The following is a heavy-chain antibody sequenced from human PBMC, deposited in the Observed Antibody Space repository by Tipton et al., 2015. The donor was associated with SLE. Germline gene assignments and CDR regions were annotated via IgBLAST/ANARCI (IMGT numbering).Heavy chain of an antibody. CDR1: GGSFSGYY. CDR2: ISYDGSNK. V-gene: IGHV3-30*03. J-gene: IGHJ3*02. D-gene: IGHD3-3*01. CDR3: ARAAITIFGVVGGAFDI. Sequence: LSLTCAVYGGSFSGYYWSWIRQAPGKGLEWVAVISYDGSNKYYADSVKGRFTISRDNSKNTLYLQMNSLRAEDTAVYYCARAAITIFGVVGGAFDIWGQGTMVTVSS.